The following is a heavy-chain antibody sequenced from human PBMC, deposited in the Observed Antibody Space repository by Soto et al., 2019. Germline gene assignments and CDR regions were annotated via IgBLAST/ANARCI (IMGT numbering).Heavy chain of an antibody. V-gene: IGHV4-34*01. CDR3: ARGPGSYYYYYMDV. J-gene: IGHJ6*03. D-gene: IGHD1-26*01. CDR1: GGSFSGYY. Sequence: SETLSLTCAVYGGSFSGYYWSWIRQPPGKGLEWIGEINHSGSTNYNPSLKRRVTISVDTSKNQFSLKLSSVTAADTAVYYCARGPGSYYYYYMDVWGKGTTVTVSS. CDR2: INHSGST.